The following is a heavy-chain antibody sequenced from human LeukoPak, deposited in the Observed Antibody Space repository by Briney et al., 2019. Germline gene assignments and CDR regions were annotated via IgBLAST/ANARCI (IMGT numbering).Heavy chain of an antibody. CDR1: GGSIISRSYF. V-gene: IGHV4-39*02. CDR2: VSDSGST. D-gene: IGHD3-10*01. CDR3: ARETSGTSKIDY. J-gene: IGHJ4*02. Sequence: PSETLSLTRTVSGGSIISRSYFWAWLRQPAGKGLEWIGSVSDSGSTTYNPSPSLKIRVTISVDTSKNQFSLKLSSVTAADTAVYHCARETSGTSKIDYWGQGTLVTVSS.